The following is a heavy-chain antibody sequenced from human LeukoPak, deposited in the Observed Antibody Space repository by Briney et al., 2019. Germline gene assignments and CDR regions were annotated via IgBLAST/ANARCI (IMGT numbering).Heavy chain of an antibody. CDR3: ARDKAAAGTLFDY. Sequence: GGSLRLSCAASGFIFDDFGVSWVRQAPGKGLEWVSGINWNGGSTSYADSVKGRFTISRDNAKNSLYLQMNSLRAEDTAFYYCARDKAAAGTLFDYWGQGALVTVSS. D-gene: IGHD6-13*01. J-gene: IGHJ4*02. V-gene: IGHV3-20*04. CDR1: GFIFDDFG. CDR2: INWNGGST.